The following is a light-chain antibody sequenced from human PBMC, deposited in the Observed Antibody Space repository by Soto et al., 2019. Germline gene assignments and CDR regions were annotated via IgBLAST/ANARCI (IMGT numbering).Light chain of an antibody. V-gene: IGKV3-15*01. Sequence: VLSQSPATLSVSPGERATLSCRASQSVSSKLAWYHHKPGQAPRLLIYGASTRAAGIAARFSGSGSGTEFTLTIDGLESEDFAVYYCQQYRDWPYTFGQGTKLEIK. J-gene: IGKJ2*01. CDR1: QSVSSK. CDR2: GAS. CDR3: QQYRDWPYT.